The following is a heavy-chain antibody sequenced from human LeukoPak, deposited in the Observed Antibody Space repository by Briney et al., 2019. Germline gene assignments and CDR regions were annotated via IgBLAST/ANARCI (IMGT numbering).Heavy chain of an antibody. CDR2: INHSGST. CDR1: GGSFSGYY. J-gene: IGHJ4*02. V-gene: IGHV4-34*01. D-gene: IGHD2-2*01. CDR3: ARGRPLGDCSSTSCYYGDY. Sequence: PSETLSLTCAVYGGSFSGYYWSWIRQPPGKGLEWIGEINHSGSTNYNPSLKSRVTISVDTSKNQFSLKLSSVTAADTAVYYCARGRPLGDCSSTSCYYGDYWGQGTLVTVSS.